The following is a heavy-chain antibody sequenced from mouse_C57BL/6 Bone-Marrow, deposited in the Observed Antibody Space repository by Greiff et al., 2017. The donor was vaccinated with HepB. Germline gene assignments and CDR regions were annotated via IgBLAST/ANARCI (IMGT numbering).Heavy chain of an antibody. Sequence: EVQLQQSGPGLVKPSQSLSLTCSVTGYSITSGYYWNWIRQFPGNKLEWMGYISYDGSNNYNPSLKNRISITRDTSKNQFFLKLNSVTTEDTATYYCARDRFYYYGFDYWGQGTTLTVSS. D-gene: IGHD1-1*01. V-gene: IGHV3-6*01. J-gene: IGHJ2*01. CDR2: ISYDGSN. CDR1: GYSITSGYY. CDR3: ARDRFYYYGFDY.